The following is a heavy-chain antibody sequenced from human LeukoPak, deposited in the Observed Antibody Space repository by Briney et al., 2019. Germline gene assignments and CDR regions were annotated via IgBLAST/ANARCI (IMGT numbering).Heavy chain of an antibody. CDR2: IIPIFGTA. V-gene: IGHV1-69*13. Sequence: SVKVSCKASGYTFTGYYMHWVRQAPGQGLEWMGGIIPIFGTANYAQKFQGRVTITADESTSTAYMELSSLRAEDTALYYCAKDYYGTRGSSFFGYYMDVWGKGTTVTVSS. CDR1: GYTFTGYY. CDR3: AKDYYGTRGSSFFGYYMDV. D-gene: IGHD1/OR15-1a*01. J-gene: IGHJ6*03.